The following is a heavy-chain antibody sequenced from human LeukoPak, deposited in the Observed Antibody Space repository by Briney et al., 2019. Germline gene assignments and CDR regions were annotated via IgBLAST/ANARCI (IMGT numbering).Heavy chain of an antibody. CDR2: ISSNGGRT. CDR1: GFTFRSYG. CDR3: ARLSYGRDSAY. J-gene: IGHJ4*02. Sequence: GGSLRLSCAASGFTFRSYGMHWVRQAPGKGLEYVSAISSNGGRTYYANSVKGRFTISRDNSRNTLYLQMGSLRAEDMAVYFCARLSYGRDSAYWGQGTLVTVSS. D-gene: IGHD4-23*01. V-gene: IGHV3-64*01.